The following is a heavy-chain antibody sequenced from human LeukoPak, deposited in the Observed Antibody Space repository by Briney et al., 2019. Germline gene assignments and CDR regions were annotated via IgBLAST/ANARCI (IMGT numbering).Heavy chain of an antibody. V-gene: IGHV3-53*01. Sequence: GGSLRLSCAASGFTVSSNYMNWVRQAPGQGLEWVSVINSVGSTHYADSVKGRFTISRDNSKNTLYLQMNSLRAEDTAVYYCARDLYYYGSGSDNFLYYWGQGTLVTVTS. J-gene: IGHJ4*02. CDR3: ARDLYYYGSGSDNFLYY. CDR2: INSVGST. CDR1: GFTVSSNY. D-gene: IGHD3-10*01.